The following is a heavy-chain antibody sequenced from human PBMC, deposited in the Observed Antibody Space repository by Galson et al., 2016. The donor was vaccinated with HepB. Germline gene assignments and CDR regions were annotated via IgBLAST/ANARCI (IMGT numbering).Heavy chain of an antibody. V-gene: IGHV4-39*01. D-gene: IGHD1-26*01. CDR3: ARRPIVGHTTSAVDV. CDR2: IYYTGIT. Sequence: SETLSLTCTVSGGSISSSTCYWDWVRQPPGKGLEWIGAIYYTGITAYNSSLESRVTMSVETSKNQFSLKLSSVTAADTAVYYCARRPIVGHTTSAVDVWGQGTKVTVSS. CDR1: GGSISSSTCY. J-gene: IGHJ6*02.